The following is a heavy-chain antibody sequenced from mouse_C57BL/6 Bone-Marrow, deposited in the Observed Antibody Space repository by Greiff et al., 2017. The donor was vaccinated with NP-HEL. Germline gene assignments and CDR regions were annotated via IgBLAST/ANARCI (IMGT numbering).Heavy chain of an antibody. J-gene: IGHJ4*01. Sequence: EVQLQQSGPGLVKPSQSLSLTCSVTGYSITSGYYWNWLRQFPGNKLEWMGYISYDGSNNYNPSLKNRISITRDTSKNQFCLKLNSVTTEDTATYYCARDGYYGGSSYWGQGTSVTVSS. CDR2: ISYDGSN. CDR1: GYSITSGYY. V-gene: IGHV3-6*01. CDR3: ARDGYYGGSSY. D-gene: IGHD1-1*01.